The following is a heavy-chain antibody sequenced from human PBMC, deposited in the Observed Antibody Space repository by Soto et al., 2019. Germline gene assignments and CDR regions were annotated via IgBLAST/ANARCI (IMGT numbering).Heavy chain of an antibody. CDR3: TKSIGAPGNARRYYYGLDV. CDR2: IRVDNHNT. V-gene: IGHV1-18*04. Sequence: VSVKCYCKASGYTSTTFGISWVRPAPGQGLEWMGCIRVDNHNTVYAQKFQGRVTMTTDTSTSTVYMEVRILRSDDTAIYYCTKSIGAPGNARRYYYGLDVWGRATPVTVS. J-gene: IGHJ6*04. CDR1: GYTSTTFG. D-gene: IGHD1-1*01.